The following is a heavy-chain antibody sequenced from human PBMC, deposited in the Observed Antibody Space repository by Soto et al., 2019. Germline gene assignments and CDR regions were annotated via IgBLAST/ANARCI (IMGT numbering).Heavy chain of an antibody. CDR1: GGSISSGAYY. CDR3: ASEPTLYGDHRYFDL. V-gene: IGHV4-30-4*01. D-gene: IGHD4-17*01. Sequence: QVQLQESGPGLVKPSQTLSLTCTVSGGSISSGAYYWSWIRQPPGKGLEWIGYIYYSGSTYYNPSLKSRVTISVDTSKNPFSLKLSSVTAADPAVYYCASEPTLYGDHRYFDLWGRGTLVTVSS. J-gene: IGHJ2*01. CDR2: IYYSGST.